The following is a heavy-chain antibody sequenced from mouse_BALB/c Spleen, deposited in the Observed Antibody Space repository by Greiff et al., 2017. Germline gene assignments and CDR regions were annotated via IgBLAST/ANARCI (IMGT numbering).Heavy chain of an antibody. D-gene: IGHD1-2*01. CDR1: GFSLTSYG. J-gene: IGHJ1*01. CDR2: IWAGGST. CDR3: ARDWALLRLRLWYFDV. Sequence: VQGVESGPGLVAPSQSLSITCTVSGFSLTSYGVHWVRQPPGKGLEWLGVIWAGGSTNYNSALMSRLSISKDNSKSQVFLKMNSLQTDDTAMYYCARDWALLRLRLWYFDVWGAGTTVTVSS. V-gene: IGHV2-9*02.